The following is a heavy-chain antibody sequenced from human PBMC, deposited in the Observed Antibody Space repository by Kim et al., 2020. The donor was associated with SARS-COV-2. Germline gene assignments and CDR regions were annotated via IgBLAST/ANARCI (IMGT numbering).Heavy chain of an antibody. CDR3: ARVPPTVTIDGSGHFDY. CDR1: GYTFTSYY. D-gene: IGHD4-17*01. CDR2: INPSGGST. Sequence: ASVKVSCKASGYTFTSYYMHWVRQAPGQGLEWMGIINPSGGSTSYAQKFQGRVTMTRDTSTSTVYMELSSLRSEDTAVYYCARVPPTVTIDGSGHFDYWGQGTLVTVSS. V-gene: IGHV1-46*01. J-gene: IGHJ4*02.